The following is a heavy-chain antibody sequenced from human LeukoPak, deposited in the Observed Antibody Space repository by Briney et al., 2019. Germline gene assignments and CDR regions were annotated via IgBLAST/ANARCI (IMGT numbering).Heavy chain of an antibody. CDR2: ISAYNGNT. J-gene: IGHJ5*02. V-gene: IGHV1-18*01. D-gene: IGHD2-2*01. Sequence: ASVKVSCKASGYTFTSYCISWVRQAPGQGLEWMGWISAYNGNTNYAQKLQGRVTMTTDTSTSTAYMELRSLRSDDTAVYYCARVAGYCSSTSCYDTGWFDPWGQGTPVTVSS. CDR1: GYTFTSYC. CDR3: ARVAGYCSSTSCYDTGWFDP.